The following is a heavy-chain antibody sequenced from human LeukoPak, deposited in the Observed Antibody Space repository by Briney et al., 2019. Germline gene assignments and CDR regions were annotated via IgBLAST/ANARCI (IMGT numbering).Heavy chain of an antibody. D-gene: IGHD3-3*01. CDR1: GGSISSGDYS. J-gene: IGHJ3*02. Sequence: SETLSLTCTVSGGSISSGDYSWSWIRQPPGKGLEWIGYIYYSGSTYYNPSLKSRVTISVDTSKNQFSLKLSSVTAADTAVYYCARGRDDYDFWSGSIILDAFDIWGQGTMVTVSS. CDR2: IYYSGST. V-gene: IGHV4-30-4*08. CDR3: ARGRDDYDFWSGSIILDAFDI.